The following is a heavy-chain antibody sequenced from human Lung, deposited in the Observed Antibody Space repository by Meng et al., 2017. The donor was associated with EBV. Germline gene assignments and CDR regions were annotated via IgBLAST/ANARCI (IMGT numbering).Heavy chain of an antibody. D-gene: IGHD2-15*01. CDR3: ASGWYGDSISPFDY. J-gene: IGHJ4*02. CDR1: GFMFGRYS. V-gene: IGHV3-30*04. CDR2: IAADGTNK. Sequence: QGQLVEPGGGLIQPGTSLRLSCAASGFMFGRYSMHWVRLPPGGGLEWVSVIAADGTNKRYADSVKGRFTISRDNSKQMLFLETDSLRPEDTAVYYCASGWYGDSISPFDYWGQGILVTVSS.